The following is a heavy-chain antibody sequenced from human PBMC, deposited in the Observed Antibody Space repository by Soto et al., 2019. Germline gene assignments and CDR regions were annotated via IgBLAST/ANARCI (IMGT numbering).Heavy chain of an antibody. Sequence: QVQLVQSGAEVKKPGASVKVSCKASGYTFTSYGISWVRQAPGQGLEWMGWISAYNGNTNYAQKLQGRITMTTDTATNTADMKLRTLRSDDTAVYYCAGQSGYSYGFYDYCGQGTLVTVSS. CDR1: GYTFTSYG. CDR2: ISAYNGNT. J-gene: IGHJ4*02. V-gene: IGHV1-18*01. D-gene: IGHD5-18*01. CDR3: AGQSGYSYGFYDY.